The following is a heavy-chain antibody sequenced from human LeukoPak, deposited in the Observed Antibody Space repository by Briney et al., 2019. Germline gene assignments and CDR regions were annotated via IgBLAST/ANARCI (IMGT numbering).Heavy chain of an antibody. CDR3: AGVVYSSGWYRN. D-gene: IGHD6-19*01. J-gene: IGHJ4*02. CDR1: GFTVSTNY. Sequence: GGSLRLSCAASGFTVSTNYMSWVRQPPGKGLEWVSVIYSGGNTYYADSVKGRFTISRDNSKNTLYLQMNSLRAADTAVYYCAGVVYSSGWYRNWGQGTLVTVSS. V-gene: IGHV3-66*01. CDR2: IYSGGNT.